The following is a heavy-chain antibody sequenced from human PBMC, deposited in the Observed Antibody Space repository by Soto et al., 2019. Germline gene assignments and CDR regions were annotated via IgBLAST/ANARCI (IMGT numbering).Heavy chain of an antibody. CDR2: INPSGGST. V-gene: IGHV1-46*01. CDR3: ARNIAARPGYYYYYGMDV. J-gene: IGHJ6*02. Sequence: ASMKVSCKASGYTFTSYYMHWVRQAPGQGLEWMGIINPSGGSTSYAQKFQGRVTMTRDTSTSTVYMELSSLRSEDTAVYYCARNIAARPGYYYYYGMDVWGQGTTVTVSS. CDR1: GYTFTSYY. D-gene: IGHD6-6*01.